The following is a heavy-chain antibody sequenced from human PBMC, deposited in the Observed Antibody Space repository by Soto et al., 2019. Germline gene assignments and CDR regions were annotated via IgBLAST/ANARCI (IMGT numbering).Heavy chain of an antibody. CDR1: GFTFTRYS. V-gene: IGHV3-21*06. Sequence: GGSLRLSCAASGFTFTRYSMNWVRQAPGKGLEWVSSISSTTNDIYYGDSMKGRFTIARDNAKNSLYLERNSLRAEDTAVYYCARESEDLTSNFDYWGQGTLVTVSS. J-gene: IGHJ4*02. CDR2: ISSTTNDI. CDR3: ARESEDLTSNFDY.